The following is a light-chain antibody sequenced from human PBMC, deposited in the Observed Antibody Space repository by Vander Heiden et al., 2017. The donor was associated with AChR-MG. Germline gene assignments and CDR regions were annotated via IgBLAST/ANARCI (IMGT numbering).Light chain of an antibody. Sequence: AIQLTQSPSSLSAFVGDRVTITCRASQGISSALAWYQQTPGRAPKLLIYDASSLESGVPSRFSGSGYGTDFTLTISSLQPEDFATYYCQQLNSDPTFGGRTKVEIK. V-gene: IGKV1-13*02. CDR2: DAS. J-gene: IGKJ4*01. CDR1: QGISSA. CDR3: QQLNSDPT.